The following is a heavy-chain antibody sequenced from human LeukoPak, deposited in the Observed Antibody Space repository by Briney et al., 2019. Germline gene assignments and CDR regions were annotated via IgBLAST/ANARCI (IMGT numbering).Heavy chain of an antibody. Sequence: GGSLRLSCAASGFTFSSYSMNWVRQAPGKGLEWVSSISSSSYIYYADSVKGRFTISRDNAKNSLYLQMNSLRAEDTAVYYCAREAYYYDSSGYSRGYYYYGMDVWGQGTTVTVSS. D-gene: IGHD3-22*01. CDR1: GFTFSSYS. CDR2: ISSSSYI. V-gene: IGHV3-21*01. CDR3: AREAYYYDSSGYSRGYYYYGMDV. J-gene: IGHJ6*02.